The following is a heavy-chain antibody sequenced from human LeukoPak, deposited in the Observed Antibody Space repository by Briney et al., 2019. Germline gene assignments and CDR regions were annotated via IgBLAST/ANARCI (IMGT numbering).Heavy chain of an antibody. Sequence: GGSLRLSCAASGFTVSSYAMSWVRQAPGKVLEWVSAISGSGRSTYYADSVKGRFTISRDNSKNTLYLQMNSLRAEDTAVYYCAKGWMATISWPFDIWGQGTMVTVSS. J-gene: IGHJ3*02. CDR1: GFTVSSYA. CDR3: AKGWMATISWPFDI. V-gene: IGHV3-23*01. CDR2: ISGSGRST. D-gene: IGHD5-24*01.